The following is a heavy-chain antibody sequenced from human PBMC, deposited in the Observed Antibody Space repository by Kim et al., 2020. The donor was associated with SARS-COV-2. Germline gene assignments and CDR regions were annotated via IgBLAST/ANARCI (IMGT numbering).Heavy chain of an antibody. CDR2: IYYSGST. Sequence: SETLSLTCTVSGGSISSSSYYWGWIRQPPGKGLEWIGSIYYSGSTYYNPSIKSRVTISVDTSNNQFSLKLSSVTAADTAVYYCARHALTYDILSGYSPPDAVDIWGQGTMVTVSS. J-gene: IGHJ3*02. CDR3: ARHALTYDILSGYSPPDAVDI. V-gene: IGHV4-39*01. D-gene: IGHD3-9*01. CDR1: GGSISSSSYY.